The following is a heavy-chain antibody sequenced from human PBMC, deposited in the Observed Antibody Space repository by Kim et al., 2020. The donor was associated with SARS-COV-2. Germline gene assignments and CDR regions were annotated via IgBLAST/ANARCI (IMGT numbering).Heavy chain of an antibody. Sequence: YHLPLKNRLTQSVDTSKKQFSLKVTSVTAADTAMYYCARQVVSAWFNFDLWGQGTMVTVSS. CDR3: ARQVVSAWFNFDL. J-gene: IGHJ3*01. D-gene: IGHD2-15*01. V-gene: IGHV4-39*01.